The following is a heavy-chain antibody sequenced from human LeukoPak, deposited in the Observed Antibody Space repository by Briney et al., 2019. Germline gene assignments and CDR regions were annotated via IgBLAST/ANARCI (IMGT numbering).Heavy chain of an antibody. V-gene: IGHV3-73*01. CDR2: IRSKADSYAT. J-gene: IGHJ4*02. CDR3: TRPLWGYSGYDSTRQDY. Sequence: GGSLRLSCAASGFTFSGSAMHWVRQASGKGLEWVGRIRSKADSYATAYAASVKGRFTISRDDSKNTAYLQMNSLKTEDTAVYYCTRPLWGYSGYDSTRQDYWGQGTLVTVCS. D-gene: IGHD5-12*01. CDR1: GFTFSGSA.